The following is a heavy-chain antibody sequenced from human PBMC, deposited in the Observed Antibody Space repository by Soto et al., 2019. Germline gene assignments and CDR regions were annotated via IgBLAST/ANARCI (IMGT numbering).Heavy chain of an antibody. J-gene: IGHJ4*02. Sequence: PSETLSLTCTVSGGSIRSTSSYWGWVRQPPGKGLEWIGSMYNSGSTYYNSSLKSRVTISADTSKNQFSLRLSSVTAADTAVYYCAGRYPYDGSGYHFDFCGRGTLVTGSS. D-gene: IGHD3-22*01. V-gene: IGHV4-39*01. CDR2: MYNSGST. CDR3: AGRYPYDGSGYHFDF. CDR1: GGSIRSTSSY.